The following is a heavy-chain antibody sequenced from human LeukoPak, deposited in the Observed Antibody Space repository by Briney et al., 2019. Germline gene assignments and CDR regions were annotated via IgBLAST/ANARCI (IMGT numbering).Heavy chain of an antibody. Sequence: SETLSLTCTVSGGSISSSSYYWGWIRQPPGKGLEWIGSIYYSGSTYYNPSLKSRVTISVDTSKNQFSPKLSSVTAADTAVYYCARVKGYYDSSGYYLDAFDIWGQGTMVTVSS. CDR1: GGSISSSSYY. CDR3: ARVKGYYDSSGYYLDAFDI. D-gene: IGHD3-22*01. J-gene: IGHJ3*02. CDR2: IYYSGST. V-gene: IGHV4-39*01.